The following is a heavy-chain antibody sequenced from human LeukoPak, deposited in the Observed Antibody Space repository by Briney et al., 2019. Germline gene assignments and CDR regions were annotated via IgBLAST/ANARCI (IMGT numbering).Heavy chain of an antibody. J-gene: IGHJ4*02. CDR3: ARDHYYGSGNYGTPFGY. CDR2: IKQDGSEK. D-gene: IGHD3-10*01. CDR1: GFTFSSYW. V-gene: IGHV3-7*03. Sequence: GGSLRLSYAASGFTFSSYWMSWVRQAPGKGLEWVANIKQDGSEKYYMDSVKGRFTISRDNAKSSLYLQMNSLRAEDTAVYYCARDHYYGSGNYGTPFGYWGQGTVVLVSS.